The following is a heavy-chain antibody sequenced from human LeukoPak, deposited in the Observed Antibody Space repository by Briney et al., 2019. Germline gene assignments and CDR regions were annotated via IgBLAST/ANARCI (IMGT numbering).Heavy chain of an antibody. Sequence: SSETLSLTCAVYGGSFSGYYWSWIRQPPGKGLEWIGEINHSGSTNYIPSLKSRVTISVDTSKNQFSLKLSSVTAADTAVYYCARGVEKDIVTKGHAFDIWGQGTMVTVSS. CDR1: GGSFSGYY. CDR3: ARGVEKDIVTKGHAFDI. V-gene: IGHV4-34*01. CDR2: INHSGST. J-gene: IGHJ3*02. D-gene: IGHD2-15*01.